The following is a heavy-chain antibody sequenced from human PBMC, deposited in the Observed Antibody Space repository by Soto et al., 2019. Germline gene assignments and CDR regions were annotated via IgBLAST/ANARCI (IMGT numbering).Heavy chain of an antibody. V-gene: IGHV3-9*01. Sequence: LSCAASGFTFDDYAMHWVRQAPGKGLEWVSGISWNSGSIGYADSVKGRFTISRDNAKNSLYLQMNSLRAEDTALYYCAKDMDYYDSSGTFNYWGQGTLVTVSS. CDR3: AKDMDYYDSSGTFNY. CDR2: ISWNSGSI. D-gene: IGHD3-22*01. J-gene: IGHJ4*02. CDR1: GFTFDDYA.